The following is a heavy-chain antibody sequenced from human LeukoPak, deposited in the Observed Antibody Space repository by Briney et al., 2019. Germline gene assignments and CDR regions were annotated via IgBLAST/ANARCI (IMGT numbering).Heavy chain of an antibody. CDR2: ISSSGSTI. CDR1: GFTFSSYE. J-gene: IGHJ5*02. D-gene: IGHD1-26*01. CDR3: AKDTISGSYYGWFDP. Sequence: PGGSLRLSCAASGFTFSSYEMNWVRQAPGKGLEWVSYISSSGSTIYYADSVKGRFTISRDNAKNSLYLQMNSLRAEDTALYYCAKDTISGSYYGWFDPWGQGTLVTVSS. V-gene: IGHV3-48*03.